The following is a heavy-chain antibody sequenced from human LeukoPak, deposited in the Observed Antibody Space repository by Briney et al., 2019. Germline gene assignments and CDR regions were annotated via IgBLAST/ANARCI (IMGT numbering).Heavy chain of an antibody. CDR2: ISYDGCNK. CDR3: AREDSSSSLY. Sequence: PGRSLRLSCAASGFTFSSYAMHWVRQAPGKGLEWVAVISYDGCNKYYADSVKGRFTISRDNSKDTLYLQRSSLRAEDTAVYYCAREDSSSSLYWGQGALVTVSS. J-gene: IGHJ4*02. D-gene: IGHD6-6*01. CDR1: GFTFSSYA. V-gene: IGHV3-30*04.